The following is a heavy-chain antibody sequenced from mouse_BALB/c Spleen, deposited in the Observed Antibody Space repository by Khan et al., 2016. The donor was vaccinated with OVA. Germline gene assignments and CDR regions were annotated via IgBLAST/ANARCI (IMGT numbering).Heavy chain of an antibody. D-gene: IGHD2-2*01. Sequence: QLKQSGPELMKPGASVKISCKASGYSFTSYYIHWVMQSHGTSLEWIGYIDPFSGGTTYNQKFKGKATLTVDKSSSTAYIHLTNLTSEDSAVYYWTRHGYVAWFSYWGQGTLVTVSA. CDR2: IDPFSGGT. CDR3: TRHGYVAWFSY. J-gene: IGHJ3*01. V-gene: IGHV1S135*01. CDR1: GYSFTSYY.